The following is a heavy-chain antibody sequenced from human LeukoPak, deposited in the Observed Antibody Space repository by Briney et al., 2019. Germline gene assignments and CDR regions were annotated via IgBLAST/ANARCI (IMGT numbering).Heavy chain of an antibody. CDR3: ATGFMQAFDI. D-gene: IGHD3-16*01. V-gene: IGHV3-15*01. CDR2: LRSKTAGGTT. Sequence: GGSLRLSCAASGFSFSSAWMSWVRQAPGKGLEWVGRLRSKTAGGTTEYATPVKGRFTISRDDSINTRYLQMNSLKTDDTGVYFCATGFMQAFDIWGQGTKVTVSS. J-gene: IGHJ3*02. CDR1: GFSFSSAW.